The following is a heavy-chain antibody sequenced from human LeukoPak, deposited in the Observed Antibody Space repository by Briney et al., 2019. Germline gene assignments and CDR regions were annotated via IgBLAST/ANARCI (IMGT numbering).Heavy chain of an antibody. CDR3: GKSGSGDAPDF. V-gene: IGHV3-43*01. J-gene: IGHJ4*02. Sequence: PGGSLSLSYAASGFTFDDYTMHWVRQAPGKGLEWVSLISWNGDSTYYADSVKGRFTISRDNSMNSLLLQMNTLTTEDTAFYFCGKSGSGDAPDFWGQGTLVTVSS. D-gene: IGHD2-21*02. CDR1: GFTFDDYT. CDR2: ISWNGDST.